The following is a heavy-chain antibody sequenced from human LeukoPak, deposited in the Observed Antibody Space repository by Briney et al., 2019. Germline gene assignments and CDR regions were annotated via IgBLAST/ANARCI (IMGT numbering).Heavy chain of an antibody. Sequence: GGSLRLSCAASGLTFSSYAMSWVRQAPGKGLEWVSTMSGYGGSTYYADSVKGRFTISRDNSKNTLYLQMNSLRAEDTAVYYCAKSIAPSGPDYFDYWGQGTLVTV. CDR3: AKSIAPSGPDYFDY. D-gene: IGHD6-13*01. J-gene: IGHJ4*02. CDR1: GLTFSSYA. CDR2: MSGYGGST. V-gene: IGHV3-23*01.